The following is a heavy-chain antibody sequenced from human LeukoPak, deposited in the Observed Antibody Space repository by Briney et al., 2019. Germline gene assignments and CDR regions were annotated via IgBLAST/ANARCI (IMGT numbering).Heavy chain of an antibody. J-gene: IGHJ6*03. D-gene: IGHD4-17*01. CDR3: ARHKGSTVTDVYYMDV. CDR1: GYTFTSYD. Sequence: GASVKVSCKASGYTFTSYDINWVRQATGQGLEWMGWMNPNSGNTGYAQKFQGRVTMTRNTSISTAYMELSSLRSEDTAVYYCARHKGSTVTDVYYMDVWGKGTTVTVSS. CDR2: MNPNSGNT. V-gene: IGHV1-8*01.